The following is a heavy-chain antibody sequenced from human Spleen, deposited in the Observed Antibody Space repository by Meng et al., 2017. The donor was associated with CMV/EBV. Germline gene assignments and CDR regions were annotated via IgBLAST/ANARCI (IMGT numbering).Heavy chain of an antibody. CDR2: ISSSSSYI. CDR1: GFTFSSYS. CDR3: AGFGVAITNGLDV. V-gene: IGHV3-21*01. J-gene: IGHJ6*02. Sequence: GGSLRLSCAASGFTFSSYSMNWVRQAPGKGLEWVSSISSSSSYIYYADSVKGRFTISRDNAKNSLYLQMDSLRAEDTAVYYCAGFGVAITNGLDVWGRGTTVTVSS. D-gene: IGHD3-3*01.